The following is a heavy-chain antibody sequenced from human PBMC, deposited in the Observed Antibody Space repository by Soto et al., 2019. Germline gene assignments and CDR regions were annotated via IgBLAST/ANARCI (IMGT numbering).Heavy chain of an antibody. Sequence: PGGSLRLSCAASGFTFSSYAMSWVRQAPGKGLEWVAVIWYDGSNKYYADSVKGRFTISRDNSKNTLYLQMNSLRAEDTAVYYCATGREYYGSGSYPDAFDIWGQGTMVTVSS. CDR3: ATGREYYGSGSYPDAFDI. CDR1: GFTFSSYA. D-gene: IGHD3-10*01. V-gene: IGHV3-33*08. CDR2: IWYDGSNK. J-gene: IGHJ3*02.